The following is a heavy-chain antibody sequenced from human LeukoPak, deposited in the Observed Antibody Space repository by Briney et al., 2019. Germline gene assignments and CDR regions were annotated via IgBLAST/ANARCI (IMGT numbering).Heavy chain of an antibody. V-gene: IGHV1-18*01. CDR1: GYTFTSYG. J-gene: IGHJ6*02. CDR2: ISAYNGNT. D-gene: IGHD2-2*02. Sequence: ASVKVSCKASGYTFTSYGISWVRQAPGQGLEWMGWISAYNGNTNYAQKLQGRVTMSTDTSTSTAYMELRSLRSDDTAVYYCARPSFHCSSTSCYTGYGMDVWGQGTTVTVSS. CDR3: ARPSFHCSSTSCYTGYGMDV.